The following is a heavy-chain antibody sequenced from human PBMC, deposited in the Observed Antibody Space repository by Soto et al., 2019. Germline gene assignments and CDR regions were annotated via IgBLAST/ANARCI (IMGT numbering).Heavy chain of an antibody. V-gene: IGHV3-74*01. J-gene: IGHJ6*02. CDR1: GFTFSSYS. Sequence: EVQLVESGGGLIQPGGSLRLSCGASGFTFSSYSIHWVRQVPGMGPVWLSRTTADGGHTFYADSVKGRFTISRDNAKNTLQLQMNSLRVDDPAVYYCARGGGSFYGGVDVWGQGTTVTVSS. CDR3: ARGGGSFYGGVDV. CDR2: TTADGGHT. D-gene: IGHD3-16*01.